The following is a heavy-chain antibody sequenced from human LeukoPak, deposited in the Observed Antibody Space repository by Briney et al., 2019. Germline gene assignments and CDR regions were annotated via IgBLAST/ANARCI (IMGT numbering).Heavy chain of an antibody. CDR1: GFTFSGSA. CDR2: IRSKANSYAT. V-gene: IGHV3-73*01. J-gene: IGHJ4*02. CDR3: GQGEYCSGGSCSPFDH. D-gene: IGHD2-15*01. Sequence: GGSLRLSCAASGFTFSGSAMHWVRQASGKGLEWVGRIRSKANSYATAYAASVKGRFTISRDDSKNTAYLQMNSLKTEDTALYYWGQGEYCSGGSCSPFDHWGQGTLVTVSS.